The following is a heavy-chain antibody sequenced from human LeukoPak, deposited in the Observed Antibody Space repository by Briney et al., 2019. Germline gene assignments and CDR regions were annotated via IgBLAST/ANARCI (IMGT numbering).Heavy chain of an antibody. J-gene: IGHJ4*02. D-gene: IGHD3-22*01. CDR1: GITLSNYG. V-gene: IGHV3-23*01. CDR3: AKRGVVIRVILVGFHKEAYYFDS. CDR2: ISDSGGRT. Sequence: GSLRLSCAVSGITLSNYGMSWVRQAPGKGLEWVAGISDSGGRTNYADSVKGRFTISRDNPKNTLYLQMNSLRAEDTAVYFCAKRGVVIRVILVGFHKEAYYFDSWGRGALVTVSS.